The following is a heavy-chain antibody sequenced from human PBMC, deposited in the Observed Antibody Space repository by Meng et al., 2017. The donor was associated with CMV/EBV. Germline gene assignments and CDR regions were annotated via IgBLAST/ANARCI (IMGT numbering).Heavy chain of an antibody. V-gene: IGHV3-30*03. CDR3: VRSGYYFDY. Sequence: LSLTCAASGFTFSDYYMSWIRQAPGKGLEWVAVISYDGSNKYYADSVKGRFTISRDNSKNTLYLQMNSLRAEDTAVYYCVRSGYYFDYWGQGTLVTVSS. CDR1: GFTFSDYY. CDR2: ISYDGSNK. J-gene: IGHJ4*02. D-gene: IGHD3-22*01.